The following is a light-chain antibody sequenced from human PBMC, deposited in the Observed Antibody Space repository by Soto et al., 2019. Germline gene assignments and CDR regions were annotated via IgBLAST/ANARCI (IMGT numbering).Light chain of an antibody. CDR1: QDISSY. CDR3: QQADSFPHT. J-gene: IGKJ4*01. V-gene: IGKV1-12*01. CDR2: AAS. Sequence: DIQMTQSPSSVSASVGDRVTITCRASQDISSYLAWYQHTPGKAPNLLIYAASILHSGVPSRFSGSGSGTDFALTISNLQPEDFATYYCQQADSFPHTLGGGTKVEIK.